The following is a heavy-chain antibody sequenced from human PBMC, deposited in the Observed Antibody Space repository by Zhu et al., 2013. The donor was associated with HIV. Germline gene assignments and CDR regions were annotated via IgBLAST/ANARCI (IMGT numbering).Heavy chain of an antibody. CDR1: GYTFTGYY. D-gene: IGHD3-3*01. V-gene: IGHV1-2*02. J-gene: IGHJ4*02. CDR3: ARDGYYDFWSGYFHRMGYFDY. Sequence: QVQLVQSGAEVKKPGASVKVSCKASGYTFTGYYMHWVRQAPGQGLEWMGWINPNSGGTNYAQKFQGRVTMTRDTSISTAYMELSRLRSDDTAVYYCARDGYYDFWSGYFHRMGYFDYWGQGTLVTVSS. CDR2: INPNSGGT.